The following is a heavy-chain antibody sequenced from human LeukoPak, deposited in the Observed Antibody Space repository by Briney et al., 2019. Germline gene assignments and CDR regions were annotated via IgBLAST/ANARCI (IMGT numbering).Heavy chain of an antibody. V-gene: IGHV4-4*02. D-gene: IGHD3-16*01. CDR1: GGSISGSNW. CDR3: ARGSYYDYVWGSYFDY. Sequence: SETLSLTCAVSGGSISGSNWWSWVRQPPGKGLEWIGEIYHSGSTNYNPSPKSRVTISVDKSKNQFSLKLSSVTAADTAVYYCARGSYYDYVWGSYFDYWGQGTLVTVSS. J-gene: IGHJ4*02. CDR2: IYHSGST.